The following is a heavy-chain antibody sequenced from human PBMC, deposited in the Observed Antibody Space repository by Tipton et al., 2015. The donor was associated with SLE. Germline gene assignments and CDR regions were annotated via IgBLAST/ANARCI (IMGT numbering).Heavy chain of an antibody. CDR1: GGSISSSSYY. Sequence: LRLSCTVSGGSISSSSYYWGWIRQPPGKGLEWIGSIYYSGSTYYNPSLKSRVTISVDPSKNQFSLKLSSVTAADTAVYYCARGRWTGYYPHNAGYYFDYWGQGTLVTVSS. CDR2: IYYSGST. CDR3: ARGRWTGYYPHNAGYYFDY. V-gene: IGHV4-39*01. J-gene: IGHJ4*02. D-gene: IGHD3/OR15-3a*01.